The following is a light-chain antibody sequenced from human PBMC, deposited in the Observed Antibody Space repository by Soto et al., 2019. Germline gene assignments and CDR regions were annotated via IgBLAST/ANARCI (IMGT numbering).Light chain of an antibody. CDR2: AAA. V-gene: IGKV1-12*01. J-gene: IGKJ5*01. CDR3: QQGNSFPLS. CDR1: QSITSW. Sequence: DIQMTQSPSSVSASVGDRVTITCRASQSITSWLAWYQQKPGKAPKLLISAAANLQSGVPSRFSGSGSETDFTLTISSLQPEDFATYYCQQGNSFPLSFGQGTRLEIK.